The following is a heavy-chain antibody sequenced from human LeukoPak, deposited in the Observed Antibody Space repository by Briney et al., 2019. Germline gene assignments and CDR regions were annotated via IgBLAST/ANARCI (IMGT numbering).Heavy chain of an antibody. Sequence: GGSLRLSCAAAGFTFSTYWMHWVRQAPGKGLVWVSRINSDGSGTGFADSLNGRFTISRDNAKNILYLQMNSLRAEDTAVYYCVRAFYSALWDWGQGTLVTVSS. J-gene: IGHJ4*02. V-gene: IGHV3-74*01. CDR2: INSDGSGT. CDR1: GFTFSTYW. D-gene: IGHD2-21*01. CDR3: VRAFYSALWD.